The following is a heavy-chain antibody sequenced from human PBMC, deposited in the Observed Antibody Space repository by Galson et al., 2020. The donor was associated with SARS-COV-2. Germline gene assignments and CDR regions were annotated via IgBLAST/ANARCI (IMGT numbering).Heavy chain of an antibody. CDR3: ARARDYTAGVLGY. Sequence: SVTVSCKDSGGTITDHSIRWGPPAPGQGPEWMGRIDPVVAIRINTHKFQGRVTITTDKSTSTAYMELSSLRSDDTAVYYCARARDYTAGVLGYWGQGTLVTVSS. CDR1: GGTITDHS. D-gene: IGHD3-16*01. CDR2: IDPVVAIR. J-gene: IGHJ4*02. V-gene: IGHV1-69*10.